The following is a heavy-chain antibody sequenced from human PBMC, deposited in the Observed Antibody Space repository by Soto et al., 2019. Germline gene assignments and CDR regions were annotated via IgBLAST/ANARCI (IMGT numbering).Heavy chain of an antibody. CDR3: NTATIMVGKYNWLDP. V-gene: IGHV3-15*01. CDR1: GFTFSNAW. D-gene: IGHD2-8*01. CDR2: IKSKTDGGTT. Sequence: GGSLRLSCAASGFTFSNAWMSWVRQAPGKGLEWVGRIKSKTDGGTTDYAAPVKGRFTISRDDSKNTLYLQMNSLKTEDIAVYYCNTATIMVGKYNWLDPWGQGTLVTVYS. J-gene: IGHJ5*02.